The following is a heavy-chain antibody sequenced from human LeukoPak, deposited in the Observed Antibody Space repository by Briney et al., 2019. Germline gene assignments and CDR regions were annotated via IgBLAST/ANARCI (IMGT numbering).Heavy chain of an antibody. Sequence: SEXXSLTCSVPGGSISSYYWSWIRQPAGKGLEWIGRMYTSGSTNYNPSLKSRVTMSLDTSKNQFSLQLSSVTAADTAVYYCASLSSGSAFDMWGQGTMVTVSS. CDR3: ASLSSGSAFDM. J-gene: IGHJ3*02. V-gene: IGHV4-4*07. D-gene: IGHD3-22*01. CDR1: GGSISSYY. CDR2: MYTSGST.